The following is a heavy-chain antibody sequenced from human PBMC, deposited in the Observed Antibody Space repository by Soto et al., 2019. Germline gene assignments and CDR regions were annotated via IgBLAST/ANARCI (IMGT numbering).Heavy chain of an antibody. D-gene: IGHD3-10*01. Sequence: GGSLRLSCAASGFTFSSHWMYWVRQAPGKGLVWISRISSDGTSTSYADSVKGRFTISRDNAKNTLFLQMNSLRAEDTALYYCARDHYYGTDHAFDIWGQGTMVTVSS. CDR3: ARDHYYGTDHAFDI. CDR2: ISSDGTST. V-gene: IGHV3-74*01. CDR1: GFTFSSHW. J-gene: IGHJ3*02.